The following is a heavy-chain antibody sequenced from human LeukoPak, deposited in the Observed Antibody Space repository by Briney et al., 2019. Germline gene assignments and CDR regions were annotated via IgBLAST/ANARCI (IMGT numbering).Heavy chain of an antibody. V-gene: IGHV1-8*01. CDR2: MNPNSGNT. Sequence: ASLKVSCKTPGYSFSTFDINWVRQATGQGLEWMGWMNPNSGNTNYEQKFQGRLTMTRDTSISTAYMELSSLRSEDTAVYYCARGGILVQGVTILYGMDVWGQGTTVTVSS. CDR3: ARGGILVQGVTILYGMDV. CDR1: GYSFSTFD. J-gene: IGHJ6*02. D-gene: IGHD3-10*01.